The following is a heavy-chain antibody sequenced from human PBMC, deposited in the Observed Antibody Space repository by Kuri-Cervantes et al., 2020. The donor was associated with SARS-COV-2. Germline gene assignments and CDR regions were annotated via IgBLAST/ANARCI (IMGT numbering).Heavy chain of an antibody. D-gene: IGHD3-22*01. J-gene: IGHJ4*02. Sequence: LRLSCTVSGGSISSGSYYWSWIRQPAGKGLEWIGRIYTSGSTNYNPSLKSRVTISVDTSKNQFSLKLSSVTAADTAVCYCARDLAYDSSGYAFDYWGQGTLVTVSS. CDR2: IYTSGST. CDR1: GGSISSGSYY. V-gene: IGHV4-61*02. CDR3: ARDLAYDSSGYAFDY.